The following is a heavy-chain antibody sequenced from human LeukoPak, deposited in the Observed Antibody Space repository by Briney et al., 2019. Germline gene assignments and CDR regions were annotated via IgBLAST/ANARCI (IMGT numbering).Heavy chain of an antibody. CDR3: ARDFTYDYDTSGNDAFDI. V-gene: IGHV4-59*01. D-gene: IGHD3-22*01. CDR1: GGSISSSF. CDR2: IYHTGST. J-gene: IGHJ3*02. Sequence: PSETLSLTCTVSGGSISSSFWSWIRQPPGKGLEWIGFIYHTGSTNNNPSLKGRVTISMDTSKNQFSLKLSSVTAADTAVYYCARDFTYDYDTSGNDAFDIWGQGTMVTVSS.